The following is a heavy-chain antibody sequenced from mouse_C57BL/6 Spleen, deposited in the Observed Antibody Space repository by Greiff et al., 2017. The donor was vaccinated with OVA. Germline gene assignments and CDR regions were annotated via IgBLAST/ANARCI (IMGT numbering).Heavy chain of an antibody. J-gene: IGHJ2*01. Sequence: EVKLMESGPGLVKPSQSLSLTCSVTGYSITSGYYWNWIRQFPGNKLEWMGYISYDGSNNYNPSLKNRISITRDTSKNQFFLKLNSVTTEDTATYYCARDGAGAFDYWGQGTTLTVSS. CDR1: GYSITSGYY. CDR2: ISYDGSN. V-gene: IGHV3-6*01. CDR3: ARDGAGAFDY. D-gene: IGHD3-3*01.